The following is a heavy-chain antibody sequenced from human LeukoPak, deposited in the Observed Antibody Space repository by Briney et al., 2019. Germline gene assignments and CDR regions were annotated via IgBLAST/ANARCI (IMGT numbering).Heavy chain of an antibody. CDR1: GFSFSTSS. Sequence: PGGSLRLSCVASGFSFSTSSMNWVRQAPGKGLEWVSSISGYSTSLKYADSVNGRFTISRDNAKNSLYLQMNSLRAEDTAIYYCARDRRPYSNYLDVWGKGTTVTVSS. J-gene: IGHJ6*03. CDR3: ARDRRPYSNYLDV. CDR2: ISGYSTSL. D-gene: IGHD2-21*01. V-gene: IGHV3-21*06.